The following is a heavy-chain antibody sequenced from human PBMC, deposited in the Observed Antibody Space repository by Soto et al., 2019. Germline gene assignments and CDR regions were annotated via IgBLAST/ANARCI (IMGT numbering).Heavy chain of an antibody. CDR1: GGSISRYY. J-gene: IGHJ4*02. V-gene: IGHV4-59*01. CDR3: ARDSGWAYSFDY. CDR2: IHYSGST. Sequence: SETLSLTCTVSGGSISRYYWTWIRQAPGKGLECIGYIHYSGSTTYNPSLKSRVTMSVDTSKNQFSLRLTSVTRADTAVYYCARDSGWAYSFDYWGQGALVTVSS. D-gene: IGHD6-19*01.